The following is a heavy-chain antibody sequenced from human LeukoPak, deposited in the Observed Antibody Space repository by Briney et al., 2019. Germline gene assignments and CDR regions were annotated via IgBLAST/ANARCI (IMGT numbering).Heavy chain of an antibody. CDR1: GFTFSSYA. CDR3: AREAAVAGSDY. J-gene: IGHJ4*02. D-gene: IGHD6-19*01. V-gene: IGHV3-30*04. Sequence: GGSLRLSCAASGFTFSSYAMHWVRQAPGKGLEWVAVISYDGSNKYYADSVKGRFTISRDNSKNTLYLQMNSLRAEDTAVCYCAREAAVAGSDYWGQGTLVTVSS. CDR2: ISYDGSNK.